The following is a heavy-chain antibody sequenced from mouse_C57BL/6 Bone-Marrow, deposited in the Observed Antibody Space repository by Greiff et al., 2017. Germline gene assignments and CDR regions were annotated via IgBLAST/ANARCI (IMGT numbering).Heavy chain of an antibody. CDR2: ISDGGSYT. Sequence: EVMLVESGGGLVKPGGSLKLSCAASGFTFSSYAMSWVRQTPEKRLEWVATISDGGSYTYYPDNVKGRFTISRDNAKNNLYMQMSHLKSEDTARYYCARERLPWYFDVWGTGTTVTVSS. CDR1: GFTFSSYA. J-gene: IGHJ1*03. V-gene: IGHV5-4*01. CDR3: ARERLPWYFDV.